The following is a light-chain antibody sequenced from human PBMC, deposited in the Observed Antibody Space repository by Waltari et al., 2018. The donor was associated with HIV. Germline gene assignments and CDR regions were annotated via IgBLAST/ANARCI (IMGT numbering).Light chain of an antibody. V-gene: IGLV3-1*01. Sequence: SYELTQPTSVSVSPGKTAIITCSGDNSGENFASWYQQKPGQSPVLVIFQDKKRPSGIPERFSASNSGNRATLTISGTQALDEADYYCQVWDTSAARYVFGTGTKVTVL. CDR1: NSGENF. CDR2: QDK. J-gene: IGLJ1*01. CDR3: QVWDTSAARYV.